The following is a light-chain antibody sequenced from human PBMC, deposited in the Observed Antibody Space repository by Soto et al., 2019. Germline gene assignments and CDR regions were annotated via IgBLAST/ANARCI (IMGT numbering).Light chain of an antibody. CDR3: QQYNSYPWT. Sequence: DIQITLSRSTLSASVGDRVTITCRASQSISSWLAWYQQKPGKAPKLLIYDASSLGSGVPSRFSGSGSGTEFTLTISSLQPDDFATYYCQQYNSYPWTFGQGTKVDIK. CDR2: DAS. CDR1: QSISSW. J-gene: IGKJ1*01. V-gene: IGKV1-5*01.